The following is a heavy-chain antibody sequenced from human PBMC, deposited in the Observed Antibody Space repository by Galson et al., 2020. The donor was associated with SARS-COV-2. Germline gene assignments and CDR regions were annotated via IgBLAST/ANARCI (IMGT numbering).Heavy chain of an antibody. V-gene: IGHV3-21*01. J-gene: IGHJ6*02. CDR1: GFPFSTYS. CDR3: ARDEGIRGYNYGRLYYGMDV. Sequence: GESLKIYCAASGFPFSTYSMTWVRLAPGKGLEWVSSISTSSSYTYYVDSVKGRFSISRDNPRNSLYLQMNSLRAEDTAVYYCARDEGIRGYNYGRLYYGMDVWGQGTTVTVSS. CDR2: ISTSSSYT. D-gene: IGHD5-18*01.